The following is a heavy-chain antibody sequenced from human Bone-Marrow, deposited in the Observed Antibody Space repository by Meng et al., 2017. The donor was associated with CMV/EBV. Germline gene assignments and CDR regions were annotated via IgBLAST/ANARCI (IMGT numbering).Heavy chain of an antibody. CDR1: GFTFSSNA. CDR3: ARGYDSSY. D-gene: IGHD3-22*01. Sequence: QVQLVESGGGVVQPGRSLRLSCAASGFTFSSNAMHWVRQAPGKGLEWVAVISYDGSNKYYADSVKGRFTISRDNSKNTLYLQMNSLRAEDTAVYYCARGYDSSYWGQGTLVTVSS. J-gene: IGHJ4*02. V-gene: IGHV3-30-3*01. CDR2: ISYDGSNK.